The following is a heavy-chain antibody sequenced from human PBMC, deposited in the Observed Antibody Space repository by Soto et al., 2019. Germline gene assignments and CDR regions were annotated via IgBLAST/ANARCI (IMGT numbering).Heavy chain of an antibody. V-gene: IGHV4-34*01. CDR1: GGSFIDYS. J-gene: IGHJ4*02. CDR3: ARVSDY. Sequence: QVLLQQWGAGRLKPSETLSLTCAVYGGSFIDYSWGWIRQSPGTGLEWIGEINHSGSANYNPSLKSRVTISVDTSKNQFSLKLYSVTAADAAVYYCARVSDYWSQGTLVTGSS. CDR2: INHSGSA.